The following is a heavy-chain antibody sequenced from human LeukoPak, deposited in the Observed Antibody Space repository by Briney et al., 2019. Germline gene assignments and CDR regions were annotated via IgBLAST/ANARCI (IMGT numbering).Heavy chain of an antibody. CDR2: IYYSGST. V-gene: IGHV4-59*01. J-gene: IGHJ4*02. D-gene: IGHD3-10*01. CDR1: GGSIGSYY. Sequence: SETLSLTCTVSGGSIGSYYWSWIRQPPGKGLEWIGYIYYSGSTNYNPPLKSRVTISVDTSKNQFSLKLSSVTAADTAVYYCARLAYGSGSSYWGQGTLVTVSS. CDR3: ARLAYGSGSSY.